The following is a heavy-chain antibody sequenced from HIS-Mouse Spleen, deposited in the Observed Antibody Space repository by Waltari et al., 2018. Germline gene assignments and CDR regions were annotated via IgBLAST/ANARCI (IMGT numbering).Heavy chain of an antibody. CDR3: ARGRGIVVPPEGFDP. V-gene: IGHV4-34*01. J-gene: IGHJ5*02. Sequence: QVQLQQWGAGLLKPSETLSLTCAVYGGSFSGYYWSWIRQPPGKGLEWIGEINHSGSNNYNPSLKSRVTISVDTSKNQFSLKLSSVTAADTAVYYCARGRGIVVPPEGFDPWGQGTLVTVSS. CDR2: INHSGSN. CDR1: GGSFSGYY. D-gene: IGHD3-22*01.